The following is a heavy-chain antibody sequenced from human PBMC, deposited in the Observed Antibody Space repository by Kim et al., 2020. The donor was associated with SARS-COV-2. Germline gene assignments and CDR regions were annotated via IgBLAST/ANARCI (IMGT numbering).Heavy chain of an antibody. V-gene: IGHV3-33*05. Sequence: GGSLRLSCAASGFTFSSYGMHWVRQAPGKGLEWVAVISYDGSNKYYADSVKGRFTISRDNSKNTLYLQMNSLRAEDTAVYYCARDYYYDSSGYYPADYWGQGTLVTVSS. CDR1: GFTFSSYG. D-gene: IGHD3-22*01. J-gene: IGHJ4*02. CDR3: ARDYYYDSSGYYPADY. CDR2: ISYDGSNK.